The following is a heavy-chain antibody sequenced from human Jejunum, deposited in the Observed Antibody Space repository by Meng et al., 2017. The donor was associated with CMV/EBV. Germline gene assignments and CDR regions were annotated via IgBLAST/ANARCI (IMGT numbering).Heavy chain of an antibody. CDR1: GVPLNSYG. D-gene: IGHD3-22*01. J-gene: IGHJ4*02. V-gene: IGHV3-33*01. Sequence: SGVPLNSYGIHWVRQCPGKGLEWVAVLWYDGSRKYFADSWQGRFSISRDDSKNTVYLQMNSLRAEDTAVYYCARDNDGSSHYSQFDYWGQGTLVTVSS. CDR2: LWYDGSRK. CDR3: ARDNDGSSHYSQFDY.